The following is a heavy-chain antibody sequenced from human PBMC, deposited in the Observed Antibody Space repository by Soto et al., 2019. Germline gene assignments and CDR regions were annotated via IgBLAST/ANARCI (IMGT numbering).Heavy chain of an antibody. CDR1: GFTFSDYY. Sequence: QVQLVESGGGLVKPGGSLRLSCAASGFTFSDYYMSWIRQAPGKGLEWVSYISSSGSTIYYADSVEGRFTISRDNAKNSLYLQMNSVRAEDTAVYYCARVGSYYDFWSGYYTSDYYYYYYYMDVWGKGTTVTVSS. J-gene: IGHJ6*03. CDR2: ISSSGSTI. V-gene: IGHV3-11*01. CDR3: ARVGSYYDFWSGYYTSDYYYYYYYMDV. D-gene: IGHD3-3*01.